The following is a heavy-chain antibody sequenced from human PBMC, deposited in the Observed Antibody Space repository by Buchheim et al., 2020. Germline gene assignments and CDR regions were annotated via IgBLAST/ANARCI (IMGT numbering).Heavy chain of an antibody. CDR1: GYSFSNHY. D-gene: IGHD1-26*01. V-gene: IGHV1-2*04. CDR2: INPNSGGT. J-gene: IGHJ4*02. CDR3: ARVGKSGTYSDLYFFDY. Sequence: QVQLVQSGAEVKKPGASVKVSCKASGYSFSNHYIHWVRQAPGQGLEWMGWINPNSGGTNYAQKFQDWVTMTRDTSISTAYMELRRLRSDDTAVYYCARVGKSGTYSDLYFFDYWGQGTL.